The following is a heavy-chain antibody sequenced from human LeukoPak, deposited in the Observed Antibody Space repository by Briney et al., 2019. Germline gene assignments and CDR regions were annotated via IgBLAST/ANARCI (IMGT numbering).Heavy chain of an antibody. CDR2: INWNGGGT. CDR3: AKHMRATNTYSFFGLDV. CDR1: GFTFKDYG. V-gene: IGHV3-9*01. J-gene: IGHJ6*02. Sequence: GGSLRLSCAATGFTFKDYGMHWVRQPPGKGLEWVSSINWNGGGTDYADSVKGRFTISRDNAKNSLYLQLSSLRPEDTALYYCAKHMRATNTYSFFGLDVWGRGTTVTVSS. D-gene: IGHD1-26*01.